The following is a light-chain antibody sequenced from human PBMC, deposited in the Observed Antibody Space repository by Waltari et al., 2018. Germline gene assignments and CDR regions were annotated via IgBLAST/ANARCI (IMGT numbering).Light chain of an antibody. Sequence: DIQMTQSPSTLSASVGDRVPITCRASQSISNWLAWYQQNPGKAPKLLIYKASSLESGVPSMFSGSGSGTEFTLTISSLQPDDFATYYCQQYSSYWTFGQGTKVESK. V-gene: IGKV1-5*03. CDR1: QSISNW. CDR3: QQYSSYWT. CDR2: KAS. J-gene: IGKJ1*01.